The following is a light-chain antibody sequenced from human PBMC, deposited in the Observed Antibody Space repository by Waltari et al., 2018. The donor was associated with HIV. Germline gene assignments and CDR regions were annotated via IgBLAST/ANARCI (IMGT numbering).Light chain of an antibody. CDR1: QSVLYSSNNKNY. J-gene: IGKJ2*02. CDR2: WAS. Sequence: DIVMTQSPDSLAVSLGERAPINCKSSQSVLYSSNNKNYLAWYQQKPGQPPKLLIYWASTRESGVPDRFSGSGSGTDFTLTFSCLQAEDVAVYYCQQYYSTSWTFGQGTKLEIK. CDR3: QQYYSTSWT. V-gene: IGKV4-1*01.